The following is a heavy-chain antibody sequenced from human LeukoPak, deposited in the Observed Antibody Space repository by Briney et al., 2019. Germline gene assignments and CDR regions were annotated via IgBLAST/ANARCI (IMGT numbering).Heavy chain of an antibody. V-gene: IGHV1-2*02. CDR3: ARVTAMVFPDDAFDI. J-gene: IGHJ3*02. Sequence: ASVKVSCKASGYTFTGYYMHWVRQAPGQGLEWMGWINPNRGGTNYAQKFQGRVTMTRDTSISTAYMELSRLRSDDTAVYYCARVTAMVFPDDAFDIWGQGTMVTVSS. D-gene: IGHD5-18*01. CDR1: GYTFTGYY. CDR2: INPNRGGT.